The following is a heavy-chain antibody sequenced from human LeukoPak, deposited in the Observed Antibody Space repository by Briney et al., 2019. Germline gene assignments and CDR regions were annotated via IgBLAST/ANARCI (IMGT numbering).Heavy chain of an antibody. CDR2: INPNSGGT. CDR3: ARDRHDILTGYYLDY. D-gene: IGHD3-9*01. V-gene: IGHV1-2*02. Sequence: ASVKVSCKASGYTFTDYYMHWVRQAPGQGLDWMGWINPNSGGTNYAQRFQGRVTMTSDTSIRTAYMELSRLRSDDTAVYYCARDRHDILTGYYLDYWGQGTLVTVSS. J-gene: IGHJ4*02. CDR1: GYTFTDYY.